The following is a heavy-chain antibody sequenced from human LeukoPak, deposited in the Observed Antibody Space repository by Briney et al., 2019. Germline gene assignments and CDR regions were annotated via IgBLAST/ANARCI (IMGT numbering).Heavy chain of an antibody. Sequence: EASVKVSCKASGYTFTGYYMHWVRQAPGQGLEWMGWINPNSGGTNYAQKFQGRVTMTRDTSISTAYMELSRLRSDDTAVYYCAREMTVVTPIDYWGQGTLVTVSS. CDR3: AREMTVVTPIDY. J-gene: IGHJ4*02. CDR1: GYTFTGYY. V-gene: IGHV1-2*02. CDR2: INPNSGGT. D-gene: IGHD4-23*01.